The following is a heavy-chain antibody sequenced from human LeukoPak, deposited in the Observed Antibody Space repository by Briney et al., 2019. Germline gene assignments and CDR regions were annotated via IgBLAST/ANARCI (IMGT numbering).Heavy chain of an antibody. D-gene: IGHD5-12*01. CDR1: GYTLTELS. CDR2: FDPEDGET. V-gene: IGHV1-24*01. CDR3: ARDLKYSGYDNWFDP. Sequence: ASVKVSCKVSGYTLTELSMHWVRQAPGKGLEWMGGFDPEDGETIYAQKFQGRVTMTEDTSTDTAYMELSSLRSEDTAVYYCARDLKYSGYDNWFDPWGQGTLVTVSS. J-gene: IGHJ5*02.